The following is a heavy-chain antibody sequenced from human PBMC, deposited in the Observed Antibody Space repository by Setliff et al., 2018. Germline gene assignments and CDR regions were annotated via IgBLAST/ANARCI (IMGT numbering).Heavy chain of an antibody. D-gene: IGHD6-19*01. J-gene: IGHJ4*02. Sequence: RLSCAASGFTFRSYSMNWVRQAPGKGLEWVSSISSSSSYIYYADSVKGRFTISRDNAKNSLYLQMNSLRAEDTAVYYCARVRPLGSGWYSGGAKRHYFDYWGQGTLFTVSS. CDR3: ARVRPLGSGWYSGGAKRHYFDY. CDR1: GFTFRSYS. V-gene: IGHV3-21*04. CDR2: ISSSSSYI.